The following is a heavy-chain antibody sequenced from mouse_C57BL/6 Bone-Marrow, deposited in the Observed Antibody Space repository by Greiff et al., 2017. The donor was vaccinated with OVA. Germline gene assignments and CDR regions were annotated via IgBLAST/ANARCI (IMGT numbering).Heavy chain of an antibody. V-gene: IGHV6-3*01. CDR2: IRLKSDTYAT. Sequence: EVQGVESGGGLVQPGGSMKLSCVASGFTFSNYCMNWVRQSPEKGLEWVAQIRLKSDTYATPYAESVKGRFPISRDDSHSSLYLQMNNLKAEDTGIYYCTKINVDYSLYYYAMDDWGQGTSVTVSS. J-gene: IGHJ4*01. D-gene: IGHD1-1*01. CDR1: GFTFSNYC. CDR3: TKINVDYSLYYYAMDD.